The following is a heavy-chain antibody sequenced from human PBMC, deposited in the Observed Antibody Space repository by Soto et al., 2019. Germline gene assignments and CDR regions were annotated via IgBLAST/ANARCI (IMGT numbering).Heavy chain of an antibody. CDR1: GFTFGDYA. CDR3: TRDPFRFRYCSSTSCHFPDY. V-gene: IGHV3-49*03. D-gene: IGHD2-2*01. CDR2: IRSKAYGGTT. J-gene: IGHJ4*02. Sequence: PGGSLRLSCTASGFTFGDYAMSWFRQAPGKGLEWVGFIRSKAYGGTTEYAASVKGRFTISRDDSKSIAYLQMNSLKTEDTAVYYCTRDPFRFRYCSSTSCHFPDYWGQGTLVTVSS.